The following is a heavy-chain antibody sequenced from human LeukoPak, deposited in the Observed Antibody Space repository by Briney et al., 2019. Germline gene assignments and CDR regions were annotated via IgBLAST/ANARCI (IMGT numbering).Heavy chain of an antibody. J-gene: IGHJ4*02. Sequence: GAPVKVSCQSSGYTFTTSGISWLRQAPGQGLEWMAWIGAHNGLRNFAQKFQGRLTLTTDSSTSTTYMEMRSLTSDDTAVYYCAKDQRWESPHYLDSWGQGTLVTVYS. D-gene: IGHD1-26*01. CDR3: AKDQRWESPHYLDS. V-gene: IGHV1-18*01. CDR1: GYTFTTSG. CDR2: IGAHNGLR.